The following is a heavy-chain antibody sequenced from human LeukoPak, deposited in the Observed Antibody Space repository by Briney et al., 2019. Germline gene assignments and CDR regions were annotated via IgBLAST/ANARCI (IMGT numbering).Heavy chain of an antibody. CDR1: GGSISSYY. CDR3: ARAGDYGDYVGWFDP. Sequence: SETLSLTCTVSGGSISSYYWSWIRQPAGKGLEWIGRINTSENTNYNPSLKSRVTMSVDTSKNQFSLKLTSVTAADTAVYYCARAGDYGDYVGWFDPWGQGTLVTVSS. D-gene: IGHD4-17*01. J-gene: IGHJ5*02. CDR2: INTSENT. V-gene: IGHV4-4*07.